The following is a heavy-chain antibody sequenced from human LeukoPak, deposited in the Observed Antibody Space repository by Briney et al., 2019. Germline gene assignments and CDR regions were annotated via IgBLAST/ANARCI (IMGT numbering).Heavy chain of an antibody. V-gene: IGHV1-3*01. Sequence: ASVKASCKASGYTFTNYAIHWVRQAPGQRPEWMGWINAGNGDTRYLQRFQGRVTITRDTSASAVYMELSSLRYEDTAMFYCARGPIAAVAFFDYWGQGTLVSVSA. J-gene: IGHJ4*02. CDR3: ARGPIAAVAFFDY. D-gene: IGHD6-13*01. CDR2: INAGNGDT. CDR1: GYTFTNYA.